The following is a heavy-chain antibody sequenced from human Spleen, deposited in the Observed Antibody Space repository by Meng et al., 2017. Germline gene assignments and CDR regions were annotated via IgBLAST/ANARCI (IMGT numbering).Heavy chain of an antibody. V-gene: IGHV4-61*01. D-gene: IGHD3-3*01. CDR3: ARDPDYDFWSGSPTGYGMDV. J-gene: IGHJ6*02. CDR1: GGSISTSSFY. CDR2: IYYSGST. Sequence: GSLRLSCTVSGGSISTSSFYWGWIRQPPGKGLEWIGYIYYSGSTNYNPSLKSRVSISVDTSRNQFSLKLSSVTAADTAVYYCARDPDYDFWSGSPTGYGMDVWGQGTTVTVSS.